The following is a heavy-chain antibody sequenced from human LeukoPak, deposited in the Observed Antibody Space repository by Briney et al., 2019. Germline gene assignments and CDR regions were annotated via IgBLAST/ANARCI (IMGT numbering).Heavy chain of an antibody. CDR1: GYSISSGYY. V-gene: IGHV4-38-2*01. D-gene: IGHD3-22*01. CDR3: ARHTLEYYYDSSGYGFDY. Sequence: SETLSLTCAVSGYSISSGYYWGWIRQPPGKGLEWIGSIYHSGSTYYNPSLKSRVTISVDTSKNQFSLKLSSVTAADTALYYCARHTLEYYYDSSGYGFDYWGQGTLVTVSS. J-gene: IGHJ4*02. CDR2: IYHSGST.